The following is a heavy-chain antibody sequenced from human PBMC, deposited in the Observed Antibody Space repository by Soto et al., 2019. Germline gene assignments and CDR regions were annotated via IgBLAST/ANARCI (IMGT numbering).Heavy chain of an antibody. CDR2: ISYDGSNK. CDR3: AKDLVVVAGDYYYGMDV. Sequence: VESGGGVVQPGRSLRLSCAASGFTFSSYGMHWVRQAPGKGLEWVAVISYDGSNKYYADSVKGRFTISRDNSKNTLYLQMNSLRAEDTAVYYCAKDLVVVAGDYYYGMDVWGQGTTVTVSS. CDR1: GFTFSSYG. V-gene: IGHV3-30*18. J-gene: IGHJ6*02. D-gene: IGHD2-15*01.